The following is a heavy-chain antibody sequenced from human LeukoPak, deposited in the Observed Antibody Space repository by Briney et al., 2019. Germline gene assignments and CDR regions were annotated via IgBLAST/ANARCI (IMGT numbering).Heavy chain of an antibody. D-gene: IGHD6-13*01. CDR2: IYYSGGT. CDR3: ARVYYSGSYDYWYFDL. CDR1: GGSITRSSYH. V-gene: IGHV4-61*05. Sequence: SETLSLTCTVSGGSITRSSYHWGWIRQPPGKGLEWIGYIYYSGGTNYNPSLKSRVTISVGTSKNLFSLKLGSVTAADTAVYYCARVYYSGSYDYWYFDLWGRGTLVTVSS. J-gene: IGHJ2*01.